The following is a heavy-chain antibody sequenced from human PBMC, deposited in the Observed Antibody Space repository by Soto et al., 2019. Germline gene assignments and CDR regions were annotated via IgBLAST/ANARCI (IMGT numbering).Heavy chain of an antibody. CDR1: GFTFSSYS. Sequence: VGSLRLSCAASGFTFSSYSMNWVRQAPGKGLEWVSSISSSSSYIYYADSVKGRFTISRDNAKNSLYLQMNSLRAEDTAVYYCARDDTYYDFWSGYSPSGWFDPWGQGTLVTVSS. J-gene: IGHJ5*02. D-gene: IGHD3-3*01. CDR2: ISSSSSYI. V-gene: IGHV3-21*01. CDR3: ARDDTYYDFWSGYSPSGWFDP.